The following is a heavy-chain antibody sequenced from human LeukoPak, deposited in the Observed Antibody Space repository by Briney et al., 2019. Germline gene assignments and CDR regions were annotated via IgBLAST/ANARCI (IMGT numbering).Heavy chain of an antibody. J-gene: IGHJ6*02. Sequence: PGRSLRLSCAASGFTFSSYAMHWVRQAPGKGLEWVAVISYDGSNKYYADSVKGRLTISRDNSKNTLDLQMKSLRAEDTAKYYCARDPRYFDWIYYYYHMDVWGQGTTVSVSS. CDR3: ARDPRYFDWIYYYYHMDV. CDR2: ISYDGSNK. CDR1: GFTFSSYA. V-gene: IGHV3-30-3*01. D-gene: IGHD3-9*01.